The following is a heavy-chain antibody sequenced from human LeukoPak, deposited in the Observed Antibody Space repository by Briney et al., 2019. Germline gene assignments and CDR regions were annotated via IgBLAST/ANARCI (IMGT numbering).Heavy chain of an antibody. V-gene: IGHV3-7*01. D-gene: IGHD2-15*01. CDR3: ARDHLVVVAAVSRWFDP. J-gene: IGHJ5*02. CDR1: GFTFTTYW. CDR2: INQDGTEK. Sequence: GGSLRLSCAASGFTFTTYWMSWVRQLPGKGLEWVANINQDGTEKYYVDSVKGRFTISRDNAKNSLYLQMNSLRAEDTAVYYCARDHLVVVAAVSRWFDPWGQGTLVTVSS.